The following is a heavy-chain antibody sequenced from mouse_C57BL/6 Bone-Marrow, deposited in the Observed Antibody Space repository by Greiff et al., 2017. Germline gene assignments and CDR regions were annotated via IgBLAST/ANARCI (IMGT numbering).Heavy chain of an antibody. CDR1: GYAFSSSW. V-gene: IGHV1-82*01. CDR2: IYPGDGDT. J-gene: IGHJ3*01. D-gene: IGHD1-1*01. CDR3: ASNYDVAY. Sequence: ESGPELVKPGASVTISCKASGYAFSSSWMNWVKQRPGKGLEWIGRIYPGDGDTNYNGKFKGKATLTADKSSSTAYMQLSSLTSEDSAVYFCASNYDVAYWGQGTLVTVSA.